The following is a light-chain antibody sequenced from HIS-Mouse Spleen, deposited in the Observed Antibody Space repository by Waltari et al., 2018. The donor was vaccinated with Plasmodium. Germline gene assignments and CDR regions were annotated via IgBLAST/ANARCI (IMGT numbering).Light chain of an antibody. Sequence: DIQMTQSPSSLSASVGDRVTITCRASQSISNYLNWYQQKPGKAPKFLIYAASTLQSGVRSMFSGSGSGTDFTLTISSLQPEDFATYYCQQSYSTWTFGQGTKVEIK. CDR1: QSISNY. J-gene: IGKJ1*01. CDR3: QQSYSTWT. V-gene: IGKV1-39*01. CDR2: AAS.